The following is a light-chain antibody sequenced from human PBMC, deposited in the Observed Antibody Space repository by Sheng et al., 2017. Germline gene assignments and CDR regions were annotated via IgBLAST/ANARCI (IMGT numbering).Light chain of an antibody. CDR2: DVS. CDR3: GSYTSSTTPYV. CDR1: SSDVGNYNY. V-gene: IGLV2-14*03. Sequence: QSALTQPASVSGSPGQSITISCTGTSSDVGNYNYVSWYQQHPGKAPKVMIYDVSNRPSGVSNRFSGSKSGNTASLTISGLQAEDEADYYCGSYTSSTTPYVFGTGTKVTVL. J-gene: IGLJ1*01.